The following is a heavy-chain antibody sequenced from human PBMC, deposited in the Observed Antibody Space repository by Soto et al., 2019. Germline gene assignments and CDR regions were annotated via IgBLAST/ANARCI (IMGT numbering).Heavy chain of an antibody. D-gene: IGHD3-3*01. J-gene: IGHJ6*02. CDR2: ISGSGGRT. V-gene: IGHV3-23*01. Sequence: GGSLRLSCAASGFTFSSYAMSWVRQAPGKGLEWVSAISGSGGRTYYADSVKGRFTISRDNSKNTLYLQMNSLRAEDTAVYYCAKGSRAVGYYYGMDVWGQGTTVTVSS. CDR1: GFTFSSYA. CDR3: AKGSRAVGYYYGMDV.